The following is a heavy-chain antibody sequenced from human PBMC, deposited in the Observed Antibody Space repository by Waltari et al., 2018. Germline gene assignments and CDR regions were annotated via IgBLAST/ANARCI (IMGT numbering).Heavy chain of an antibody. Sequence: WWSWVRQTPGKGREWVGQIHGSGRTNYNPSLEGRVSISMDMSNNKFSLRVSSATAADTAVYYCARDRGRGMFLDSWGQGILVSVSP. CDR2: IHGSGRT. CDR3: ARDRGRGMFLDS. D-gene: IGHD3-10*02. V-gene: IGHV4-4*02. J-gene: IGHJ4*02. CDR1: W.